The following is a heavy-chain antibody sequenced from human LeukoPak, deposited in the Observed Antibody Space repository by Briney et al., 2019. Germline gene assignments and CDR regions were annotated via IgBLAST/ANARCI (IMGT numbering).Heavy chain of an antibody. CDR2: IYSVGST. D-gene: IGHD3-22*01. V-gene: IGHV3-66*02. Sequence: GSLRLSCAASGFTASSNYMSWVRQAPGKGLEWVSVIYSVGSTYYADSVKGRFTISRDNSKNTLYLQMNSLRAEDTAVYYCATNYDSSGYSFDYWGQGTLVTVSS. CDR1: GFTASSNY. CDR3: ATNYDSSGYSFDY. J-gene: IGHJ4*02.